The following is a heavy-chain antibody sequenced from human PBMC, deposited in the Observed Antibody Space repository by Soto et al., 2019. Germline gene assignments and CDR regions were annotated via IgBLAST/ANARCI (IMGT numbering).Heavy chain of an antibody. CDR2: IIPILAIA. V-gene: IGHV1-69*08. CDR1: GGSFSSYT. D-gene: IGHD6-13*01. Sequence: QVQLVQSGAEVKKPGSSVKVSCKASGGSFSSYTLSWVRQAPGQGLEWMGRIIPILAIANYAQKFQGRVTITAAKSTSTAYMELSSLRSEDTAVYYCARDGIAPAAGTGWFDPWGQGTLVTVSS. CDR3: ARDGIAPAAGTGWFDP. J-gene: IGHJ5*02.